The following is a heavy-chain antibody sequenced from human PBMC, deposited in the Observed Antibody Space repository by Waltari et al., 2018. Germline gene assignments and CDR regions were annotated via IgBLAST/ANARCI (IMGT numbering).Heavy chain of an antibody. CDR2: IYHSGST. CDR3: AKFTGDSFDY. V-gene: IGHV4-38-2*02. D-gene: IGHD7-27*01. J-gene: IGHJ4*02. CDR1: GYSISSGYY. Sequence: QVQLQESGPGLVKPSETLSLTCTVSGYSISSGYYWGWIRQPPGKGLRWSGSIYHSGSTYYNPSLKSRVTISVDTSKNQFSLKLSSVTAADTAVYYCAKFTGDSFDYWGQGTLVTVSS.